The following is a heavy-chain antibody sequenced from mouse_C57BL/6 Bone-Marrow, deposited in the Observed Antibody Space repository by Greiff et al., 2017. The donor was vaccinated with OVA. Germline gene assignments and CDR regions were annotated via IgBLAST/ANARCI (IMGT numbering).Heavy chain of an antibody. CDR2: IYPGSGST. CDR1: GYTFTSYW. D-gene: IGHD2-4*01. J-gene: IGHJ1*03. Sequence: QVQLQQPGAELVKPGASVKMSCKASGYTFTSYWITWVKPRPGQGLEWIGDIYPGSGSTNYNEKFKSKATLTVDTSSSTAYMQLSSLTSEDSAVYYCARDDDYDGDWYFDVWGTGTTVTVSS. V-gene: IGHV1-55*01. CDR3: ARDDDYDGDWYFDV.